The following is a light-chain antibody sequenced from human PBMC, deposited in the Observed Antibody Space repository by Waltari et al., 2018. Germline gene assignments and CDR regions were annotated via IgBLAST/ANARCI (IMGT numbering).Light chain of an antibody. V-gene: IGLV2-8*01. Sequence: QSALTQPPSASGSPGQSVTISCTGPSSDIANYNYVSWYQQFPGRAPKLIIYEAKRRPPGVPDRFSGSKSGSTAFLTVSGLQADDEADYHCATYAGSYVLFGGGTKLTVL. CDR1: SSDIANYNY. CDR2: EAK. CDR3: ATYAGSYVL. J-gene: IGLJ3*02.